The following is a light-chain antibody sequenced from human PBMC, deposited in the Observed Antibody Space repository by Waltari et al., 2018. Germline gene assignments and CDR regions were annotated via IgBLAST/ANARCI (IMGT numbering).Light chain of an antibody. CDR1: LLARNY. J-gene: IGLJ3*02. CDR2: KDK. V-gene: IGLV3-27*01. CDR3: FSAADNTGV. Sequence: SYELTQPSSVSVSPGQTATITCSGDLLARNYVRWFQKRPGQAPLLFIFKDKERPSGIPERFSGSTSGTTVTLTISGAQVDDEADYFCFSAADNTGVFGGGTKLIVL.